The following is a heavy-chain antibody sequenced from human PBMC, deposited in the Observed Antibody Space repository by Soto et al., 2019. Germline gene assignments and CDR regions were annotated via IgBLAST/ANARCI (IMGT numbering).Heavy chain of an antibody. CDR3: AKIVGATVDI. Sequence: SQTLSLTCAISGDSVSTNSATWDWIRQSPSRGLEWLGRTYYRSKWYNDYAVSVKGRITINPDTSNNQLSLQLNSVTPEDTAVYYCAKIVGATVDIWGQGTMVTVSS. CDR1: GDSVSTNSAT. V-gene: IGHV6-1*01. D-gene: IGHD1-26*01. CDR2: TYYRSKWYN. J-gene: IGHJ3*02.